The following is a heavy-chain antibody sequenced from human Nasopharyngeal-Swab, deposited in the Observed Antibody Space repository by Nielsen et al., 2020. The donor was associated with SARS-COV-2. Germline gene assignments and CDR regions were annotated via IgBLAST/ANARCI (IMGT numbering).Heavy chain of an antibody. CDR2: IYYSGST. CDR3: ARGDAVYDYVWGSYRPRSFDY. CDR1: GGSISSSSYY. V-gene: IGHV4-39*07. D-gene: IGHD3-16*02. J-gene: IGHJ4*02. Sequence: SETLSLTCTVSGGSISSSSYYWGWIRQPPGKGLEWIGSIYYSGSTYHNPSLKSRVTISVDTSKNQFSLKLSSVTAADTAVYYCARGDAVYDYVWGSYRPRSFDYWGQGTLVTVSS.